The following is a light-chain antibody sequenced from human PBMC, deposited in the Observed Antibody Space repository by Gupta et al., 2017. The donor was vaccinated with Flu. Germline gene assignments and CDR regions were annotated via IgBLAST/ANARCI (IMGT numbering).Light chain of an antibody. V-gene: IGKV3-15*01. CDR2: GAS. Sequence: EILMTHSPAALSVSPGERATLSCRASHFISSNLAWYQQKPGQPPRLLINGASIRAADFPARFSGSGFGTEFTLTISSLQSEDSAVYYCQQDNDWPPLTFGGGTKVEIK. J-gene: IGKJ4*01. CDR1: HFISSN. CDR3: QQDNDWPPLT.